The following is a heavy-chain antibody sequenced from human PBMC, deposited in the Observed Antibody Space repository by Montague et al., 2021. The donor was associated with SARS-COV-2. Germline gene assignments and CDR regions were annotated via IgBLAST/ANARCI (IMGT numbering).Heavy chain of an antibody. V-gene: IGHV4-4*02. J-gene: IGHJ4*02. CDR2: IIHNGGT. Sequence: SETLSLTCVVSGDSISTANCWTWFRLPPGRGGVGLGEIIHNGGTKYKQSRSSRVCMSFDKSWNQFSLGLTSVTAADTAIYYCARKGSGRSDLAYWGQGTLVTVSS. CDR3: ARKGSGRSDLAY. CDR1: GDSISTANC. D-gene: IGHD1-26*01.